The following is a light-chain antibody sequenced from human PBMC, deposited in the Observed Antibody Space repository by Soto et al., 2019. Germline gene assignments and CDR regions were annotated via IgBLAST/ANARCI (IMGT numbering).Light chain of an antibody. J-gene: IGLJ2*01. CDR2: DVS. CDR1: YSDVGGYNF. CDR3: SSYTSTSTVV. V-gene: IGLV2-14*01. Sequence: QSALTQPASVSGSPGQSITISCTGTYSDVGGYNFVSWYQQHPGKAPKLIIYDVSKRPSGVSNRFSGSKSGNTASLTISGLQAEDEADYHCSSYTSTSTVVFGGGTKLTVL.